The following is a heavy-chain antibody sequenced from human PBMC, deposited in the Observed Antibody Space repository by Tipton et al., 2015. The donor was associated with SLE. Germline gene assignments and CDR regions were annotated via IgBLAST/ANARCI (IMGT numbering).Heavy chain of an antibody. Sequence: LRLSCVVSGSSISSGYYWAWIRQPPGKGLEWIGSLQHTGTTYYNPSLKSRVTMSVDTSKNQFSLRLSSVTAADTAVYYCARGYPFDPWGQGTLVTVSS. CDR3: ARGYPFDP. D-gene: IGHD6-13*01. CDR1: GSSISSGYY. V-gene: IGHV4-38-2*01. J-gene: IGHJ5*02. CDR2: LQHTGTT.